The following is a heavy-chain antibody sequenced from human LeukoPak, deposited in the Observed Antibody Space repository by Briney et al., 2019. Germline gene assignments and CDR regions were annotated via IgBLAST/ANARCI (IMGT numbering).Heavy chain of an antibody. CDR2: IYYSGST. D-gene: IGHD1-26*01. CDR3: ARGELTFDY. V-gene: IGHV4-59*01. CDR1: GGSIRSYY. Sequence: KPSETLSLTCTVSGGSIRSYYWSWIRQPPGKGLEWIGYIYYSGSTNYNPSLKSRVTISVDTSKNQFSLKLSSVTAADTAVYYCARGELTFDYWGQGTLVTVSS. J-gene: IGHJ4*02.